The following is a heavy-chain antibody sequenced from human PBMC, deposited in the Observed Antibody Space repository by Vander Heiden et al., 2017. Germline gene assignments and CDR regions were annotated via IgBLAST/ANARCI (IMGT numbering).Heavy chain of an antibody. CDR3: AGTLQNCGGDCYPTGYFDY. CDR1: GFTVSHNY. Sequence: EVQLVESGGGLIQPGGSLRLSCAASGFTVSHNYMSWVRQAPGKGLEWVSVIYSDGRTYYADSVKGRFTISRDNSKNTVYLQMNSLRAEDTAVYYCAGTLQNCGGDCYPTGYFDYWGQGTLVTVSS. V-gene: IGHV3-53*01. J-gene: IGHJ4*02. D-gene: IGHD2-21*02. CDR2: IYSDGRT.